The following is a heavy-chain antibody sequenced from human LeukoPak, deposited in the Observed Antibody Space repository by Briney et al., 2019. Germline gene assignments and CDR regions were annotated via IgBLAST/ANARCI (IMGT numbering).Heavy chain of an antibody. CDR2: IRSSSSYI. V-gene: IGHV3-21*01. CDR3: ASPYSGYRVDY. Sequence: GGSLRLSCAASGFTFCSYSMSWVRQAPGKGLEWVSAIRSSSSYIYYADSVKGRFTISTDNAKNSLYLQMNSLRAEDTAVYYCASPYSGYRVDYWGQGTLVTVSS. CDR1: GFTFCSYS. J-gene: IGHJ4*02. D-gene: IGHD5-12*01.